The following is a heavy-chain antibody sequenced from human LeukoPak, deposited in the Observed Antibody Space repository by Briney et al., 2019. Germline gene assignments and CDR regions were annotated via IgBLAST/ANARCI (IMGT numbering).Heavy chain of an antibody. V-gene: IGHV3-23*01. CDR2: ISGSGGST. Sequence: GGSLRLSCAASGFTFSSYVMSWVRQAPGKGLEWVPAISGSGGSTYYADSVKGRFTISRDNSKNTLYLQMNSLRAEDTAVYYCAKAKAPSRSGGSCFDYWGQGTLVTVSS. CDR1: GFTFSSYV. CDR3: AKAKAPSRSGGSCFDY. J-gene: IGHJ4*02. D-gene: IGHD2-15*01.